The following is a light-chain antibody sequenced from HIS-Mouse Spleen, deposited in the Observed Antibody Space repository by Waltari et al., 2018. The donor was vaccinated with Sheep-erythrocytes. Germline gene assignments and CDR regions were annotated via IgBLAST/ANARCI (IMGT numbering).Light chain of an antibody. V-gene: IGLV2-14*01. CDR2: EVS. Sequence: QSALTQPASVSGSPGQSITISCTGTSSDVGGYNYVSWYQQHPGKAPKLMIYEVSNRPSGVSNRFSGSRSRNTASLTIYGLQAEDEADYYCSSYTSSSTLVFDGGTKLTVL. CDR1: SSDVGGYNY. J-gene: IGLJ2*01. CDR3: SSYTSSSTLV.